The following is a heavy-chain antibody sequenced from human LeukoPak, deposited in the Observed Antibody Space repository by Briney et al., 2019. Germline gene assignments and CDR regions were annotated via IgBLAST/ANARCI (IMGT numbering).Heavy chain of an antibody. CDR1: GFTFSSYA. J-gene: IGHJ4*02. CDR3: AKDHPRYYYDSSGYYGGSLTFDY. CDR2: ISGSGGST. D-gene: IGHD3-22*01. V-gene: IGHV3-23*01. Sequence: PGGSLRLSCAASGFTFSSYAMSWVRQAPGKGLEWVSAISGSGGSTYYADSVKGRFTISRDNSKNTLYLQMNSLRAEDTAVYYCAKDHPRYYYDSSGYYGGSLTFDYWGQGTLVTVSS.